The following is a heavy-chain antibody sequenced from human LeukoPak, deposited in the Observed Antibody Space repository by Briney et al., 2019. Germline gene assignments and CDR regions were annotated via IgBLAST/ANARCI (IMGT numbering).Heavy chain of an antibody. CDR3: ARDLGSGSSPYYFDY. CDR1: EFTFSSYS. D-gene: IGHD1-26*01. Sequence: KPGGSLRLSCAASEFTFSSYSMNWVRQAPGKGLEWVSSISSGGSYIYYADSVKGRFTISRDNAKNSLYLQMNSLRAEDTAVYYCARDLGSGSSPYYFDYWGQGTLVTVSS. V-gene: IGHV3-21*01. J-gene: IGHJ4*02. CDR2: ISSGGSYI.